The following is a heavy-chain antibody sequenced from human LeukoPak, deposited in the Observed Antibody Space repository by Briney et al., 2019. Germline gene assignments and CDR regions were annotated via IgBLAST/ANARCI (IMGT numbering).Heavy chain of an antibody. J-gene: IGHJ4*02. Sequence: GGSLRLSCAASGFTFSSYGMHWVRQAPGKGLEWVAVITYDGSNKYYADSVKGRFTISKDNSKNTLYLQMNSLRAEDTAVYYCAKDEGSGGYYNPIYWGQGTLVTVSS. CDR1: GFTFSSYG. CDR3: AKDEGSGGYYNPIY. CDR2: ITYDGSNK. V-gene: IGHV3-30*18. D-gene: IGHD3-10*01.